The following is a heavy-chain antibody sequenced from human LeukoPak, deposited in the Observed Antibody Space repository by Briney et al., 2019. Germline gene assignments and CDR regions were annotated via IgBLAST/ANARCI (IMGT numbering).Heavy chain of an antibody. CDR2: IYYSGST. CDR1: GGSISSSSYY. D-gene: IGHD4-23*01. Sequence: SETLSLTCTVSGGSISSSSYYWGWIRQPPGKGLEWIGYIYYSGSTYYNPSLKSRVTVSVDTSKNQFPLKLSSVTAADTAVYYCARVRAVVRWFDPWGQGTLVTVSS. V-gene: IGHV4-30-4*08. J-gene: IGHJ5*02. CDR3: ARVRAVVRWFDP.